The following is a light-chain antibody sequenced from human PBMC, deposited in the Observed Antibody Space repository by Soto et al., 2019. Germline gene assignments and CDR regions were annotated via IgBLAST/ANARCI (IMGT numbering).Light chain of an antibody. CDR2: GAF. Sequence: ETVLTQSPATLSVSPGERATFSCKASQSVTTTLAWYQQKPGKVPRLLIYGAFTRATGIPARFSGSGYGTEVTLSISSLQAEDCAIYHCQQYHSWPHTFGQGTKLEIK. CDR3: QQYHSWPHT. CDR1: QSVTTT. V-gene: IGKV3-15*01. J-gene: IGKJ2*01.